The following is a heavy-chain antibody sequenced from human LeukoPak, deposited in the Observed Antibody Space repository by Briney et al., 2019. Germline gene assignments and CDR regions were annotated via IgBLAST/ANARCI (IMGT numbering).Heavy chain of an antibody. J-gene: IGHJ4*02. CDR3: AKHGLPLVVISAPLDY. Sequence: GGSLRLSCVASGFTFSNYIMHWVRQAPGKGLDWVADILENGSNQYYADSVKGRFTISRDNSKNTLFLQMNSLRAEDTAVYYCAKHGLPLVVISAPLDYWGQGTLVTVAS. CDR1: GFTFSNYI. V-gene: IGHV3-30*04. CDR2: ILENGSNQ. D-gene: IGHD2-15*01.